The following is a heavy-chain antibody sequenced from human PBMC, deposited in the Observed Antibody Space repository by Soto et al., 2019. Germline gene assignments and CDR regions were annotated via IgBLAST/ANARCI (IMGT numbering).Heavy chain of an antibody. CDR2: VYYSGNT. D-gene: IGHD6-13*01. J-gene: IGHJ6*03. V-gene: IGHV4-59*01. CDR3: AGKGAAASCAHYYMDV. CDR1: GGSISPYY. Sequence: QVQLQESGPGLVKPSETLSLTCTVSGGSISPYYWSWIRQPPGKGLEWIGYVYYSGNTTYNPSLESRVTISVDTSRNRFSLNLTSATAADTAVYYCAGKGAAASCAHYYMDVWGRGTAVTVSS.